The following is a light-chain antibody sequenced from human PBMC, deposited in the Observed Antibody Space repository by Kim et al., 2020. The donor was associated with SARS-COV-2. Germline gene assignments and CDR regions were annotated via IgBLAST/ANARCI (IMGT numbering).Light chain of an antibody. J-gene: IGKJ1*01. V-gene: IGKV3-20*01. Sequence: GQRATLSCRASQSISSIHVAWYQQKRGRAPRLIIYGISNRATDIPDRFSGSGAGTDFTLTFSRLEPEDFAVYYCQQYADSPPTFSQGTKVDIK. CDR2: GIS. CDR3: QQYADSPPT. CDR1: QSISSIH.